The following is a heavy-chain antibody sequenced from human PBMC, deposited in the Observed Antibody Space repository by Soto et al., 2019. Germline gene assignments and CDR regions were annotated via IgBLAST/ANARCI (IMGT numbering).Heavy chain of an antibody. CDR3: ARGSSGRWVHLGWFDP. V-gene: IGHV4-59*08. Sequence: SLTCTVSGGSISSYYWSWIRQPPGKGLEWIGYIYYSGSTNYNPSLKSRVTISVDTSKNQFSLKLSSVTAADTAVYYCARGSSGRWVHLGWFDPWGQGTLVTVSS. D-gene: IGHD3-10*01. J-gene: IGHJ5*02. CDR2: IYYSGST. CDR1: GGSISSYY.